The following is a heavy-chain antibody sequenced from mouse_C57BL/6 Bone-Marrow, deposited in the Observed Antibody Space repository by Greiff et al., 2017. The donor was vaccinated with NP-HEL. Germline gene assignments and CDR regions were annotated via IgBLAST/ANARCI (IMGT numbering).Heavy chain of an antibody. V-gene: IGHV1-81*01. Sequence: QVQLQQSGAELARPGASVKLSCKASGYTFTSYGISWVKQRTGQGLEWIGEIYPRSGNTYYNEKFKGKATLTADKSSSTAYMELRSLTSEDSAVYFCARNRVGGAMDYWGQGTSVTVSS. CDR2: IYPRSGNT. D-gene: IGHD1-1*01. J-gene: IGHJ4*01. CDR3: ARNRVGGAMDY. CDR1: GYTFTSYG.